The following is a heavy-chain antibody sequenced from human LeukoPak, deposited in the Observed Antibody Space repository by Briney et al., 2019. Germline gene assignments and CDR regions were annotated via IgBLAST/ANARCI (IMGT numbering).Heavy chain of an antibody. V-gene: IGHV3-7*03. CDR1: GFTFTNYW. CDR2: ISQDGSER. Sequence: GGSLRLSCAASGFTFTNYWMTWFRQAPGXGLEWVAAISQDGSERHYLDSLTGRFTISRDNGQNSLHLQLNSLRAEDTAVYYCAKKERGYSSSWYGGYFDYWGQGTLVTVSS. J-gene: IGHJ4*02. D-gene: IGHD6-13*01. CDR3: AKKERGYSSSWYGGYFDY.